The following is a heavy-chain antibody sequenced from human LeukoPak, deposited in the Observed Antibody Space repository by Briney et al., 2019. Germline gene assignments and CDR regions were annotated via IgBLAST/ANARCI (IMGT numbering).Heavy chain of an antibody. CDR3: ASQYYGGNSCFDY. D-gene: IGHD4-23*01. CDR1: GGSVSSGSYY. J-gene: IGHJ4*02. V-gene: IGHV4-61*01. Sequence: SETLSLTCTVSGGSVSSGSYYWSWIRQPPGKGLEWIAYLYYSGTTNYNPPLKSRVTISVDTSKNQFSLNLTSVTAADTAVYYCASQYYGGNSCFDYWGQGTLVTVSS. CDR2: LYYSGTT.